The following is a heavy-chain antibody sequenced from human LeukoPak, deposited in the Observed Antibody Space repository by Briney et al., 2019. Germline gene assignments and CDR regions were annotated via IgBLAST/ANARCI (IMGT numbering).Heavy chain of an antibody. CDR2: TYYRSKWYN. D-gene: IGHD6-19*01. Sequence: SQTLSLTCAISGDSVSSNSAAWNWIRQPPSRGLEWLGRTYYRSKWYNDYAVSVKSRITINPDTSKNQFSLQLNSVTPEDTAVYYCARVLTPVAGRKDHYYYYYMDVWGKGTTVTISS. CDR1: GDSVSSNSAA. CDR3: ARVLTPVAGRKDHYYYYYMDV. J-gene: IGHJ6*03. V-gene: IGHV6-1*01.